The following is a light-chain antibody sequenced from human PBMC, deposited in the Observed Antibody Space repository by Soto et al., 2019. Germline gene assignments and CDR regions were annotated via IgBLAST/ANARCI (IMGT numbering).Light chain of an antibody. CDR2: DNN. CDR3: GTWDSSLSAPV. V-gene: IGLV1-51*01. J-gene: IGLJ2*01. Sequence: QSVLTQPPSVSAAPGQKVTISCSGSSSNIGNNYVSWYQQLPGTAPKLLIYDNNKRPSGIPDRFSDSKSGTSATLGITGLQTGDEADYYCGTWDSSLSAPVFGGGTKLTVL. CDR1: SSNIGNNY.